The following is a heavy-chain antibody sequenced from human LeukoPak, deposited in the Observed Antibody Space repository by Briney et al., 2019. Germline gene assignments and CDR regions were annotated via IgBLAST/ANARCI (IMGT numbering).Heavy chain of an antibody. CDR3: XXDREVVAAAGGGGDY. V-gene: IGHV3-30*02. D-gene: IGHD6-13*01. CDR2: IRYDGSNK. J-gene: IGHJ4*02. Sequence: GGSLRLSCAASGFTFSSYGMHWVRQAPGKGLEWVAFIRYDGSNKYYADSVKGRFTISRDNSKNTLYLQMNSLRAEDTAVYYCXXDREVVAAAGGGGDYWGQGTLVTVSS. CDR1: GFTFSSYG.